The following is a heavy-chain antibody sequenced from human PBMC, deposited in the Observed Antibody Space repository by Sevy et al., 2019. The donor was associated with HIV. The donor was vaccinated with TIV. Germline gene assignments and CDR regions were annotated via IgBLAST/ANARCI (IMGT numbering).Heavy chain of an antibody. CDR1: GHTLTDLS. D-gene: IGHD3-22*01. V-gene: IGHV1-24*01. J-gene: IGHJ4*02. Sequence: ASGKVSCKASGHTLTDLSMHWVRQAPGKGFEWIGRFDPEDGERIYAQKFQGRVTMTEDTSTDTAYMELSSLRSEDTAAYYCSATLEYYSDSYGYFDYWGQGTLVTVSS. CDR2: FDPEDGER. CDR3: SATLEYYSDSYGYFDY.